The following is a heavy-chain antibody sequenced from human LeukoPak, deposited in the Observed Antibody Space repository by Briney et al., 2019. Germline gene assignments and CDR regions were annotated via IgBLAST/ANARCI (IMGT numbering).Heavy chain of an antibody. CDR3: ARGWGSLDWFDP. V-gene: IGHV4-59*01. CDR1: GGSISSYY. CDR2: IYYSGST. Sequence: PSETLSLTCTVSGGSISSYYWSWIRQLPGKGLEWIGYIYYSGSTNYNPSLKSRVTILVDTSKKQFSLKLSSVTAADTAVYYCARGWGSLDWFDPWGQGTLVTVSS. D-gene: IGHD1-1*01. J-gene: IGHJ5*02.